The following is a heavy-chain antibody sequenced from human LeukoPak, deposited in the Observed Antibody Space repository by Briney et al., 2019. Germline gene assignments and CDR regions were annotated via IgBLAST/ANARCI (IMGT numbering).Heavy chain of an antibody. CDR1: GFTFGDYA. CDR2: IRSKAYGGTT. CDR3: TRERGDYDFWSAPGYFDL. V-gene: IGHV3-49*04. D-gene: IGHD3-3*01. J-gene: IGHJ2*01. Sequence: GGSLRLSCTASGFTFGDYAMSWVRQAPGKGLEWVGFIRSKAYGGTTEYAASVKGRFTISRDDSKSIAYLQMNSLKTEDTAVYYCTRERGDYDFWSAPGYFDLWGRGTLVTVSS.